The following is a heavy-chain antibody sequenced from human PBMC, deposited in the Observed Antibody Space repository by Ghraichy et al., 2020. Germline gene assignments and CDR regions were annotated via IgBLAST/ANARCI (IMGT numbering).Heavy chain of an antibody. CDR2: IYYSGST. J-gene: IGHJ5*02. D-gene: IGHD1-7*01. V-gene: IGHV4-39*01. CDR3: ARHVGRRKLELPPISYNWFDP. Sequence: SETLSLTYTVSGGSISSSRSYLGWFRPPPGKGLEWIGSIYYSGSTYYNPSLKSRVTISVDTSKNQFSLKLSSVTAADTAVYYCARHVGRRKLELPPISYNWFDPWGQGTLVTVSS. CDR1: GGSISSSRSY.